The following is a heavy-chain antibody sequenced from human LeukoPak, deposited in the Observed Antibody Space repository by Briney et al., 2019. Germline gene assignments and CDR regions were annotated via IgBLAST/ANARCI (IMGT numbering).Heavy chain of an antibody. D-gene: IGHD2-15*01. CDR2: ISSSSSYI. CDR3: AREHCSGGSCYSWYYYYYMDV. CDR1: GFTSSSYS. Sequence: GGSLRLSCAASGFTSSSYSMNWVRQAPGKGLEWVSSISSSSSYIYYADSVKGRFTISRDNAKNSLYLQMNSLRAEDTAVYYCAREHCSGGSCYSWYYYYYMDVWGKGTTVTVSS. J-gene: IGHJ6*03. V-gene: IGHV3-21*01.